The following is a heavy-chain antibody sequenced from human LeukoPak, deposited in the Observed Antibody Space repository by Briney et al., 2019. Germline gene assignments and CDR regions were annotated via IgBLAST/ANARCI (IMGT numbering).Heavy chain of an antibody. CDR1: GYTFTGYY. J-gene: IGHJ3*02. D-gene: IGHD1-26*01. V-gene: IGHV1-8*03. CDR3: ARLSLLLPDAFDI. Sequence: ASVKVSCKASGYTFTGYYMHWVRQAPGQGLEWMGWMNPNRGNTGYAQKFQGRVTITSNTSISTAYMELSSLRSEDTAVYYCARLSLLLPDAFDIWGQGTMVTVSS. CDR2: MNPNRGNT.